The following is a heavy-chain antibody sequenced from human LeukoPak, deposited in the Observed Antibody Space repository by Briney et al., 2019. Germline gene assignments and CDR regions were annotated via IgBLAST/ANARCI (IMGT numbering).Heavy chain of an antibody. J-gene: IGHJ6*03. CDR1: GYTFTGYY. Sequence: ASVKVSCKASGYTFTGYYMHWVRQAPGQGLEWMGRINPNSGGTNYAQKFQGRVTMTRDTSISTAYMELSRLRSDDTAVYYCARWLQQNYYYYMDVWGKGTTVTVSS. V-gene: IGHV1-2*06. D-gene: IGHD5-24*01. CDR3: ARWLQQNYYYYMDV. CDR2: INPNSGGT.